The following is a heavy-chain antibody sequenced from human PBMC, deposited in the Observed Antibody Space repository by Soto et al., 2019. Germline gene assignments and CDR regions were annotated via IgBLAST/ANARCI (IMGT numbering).Heavy chain of an antibody. CDR2: INPSGGST. CDR1: GDTFDSYY. D-gene: IGHD3-9*01. V-gene: IGHV1-46*02. Sequence: ASVNVSSDAPGDTFDSYYMRWVRQAPGKGLEWMGIINPSGGSTSYGQKFQGRVTMTRDTSTSTVYMELSSLRSEDTAVYYCARRHHILTGLELDPWGQGTLVTVSS. J-gene: IGHJ5*02. CDR3: ARRHHILTGLELDP.